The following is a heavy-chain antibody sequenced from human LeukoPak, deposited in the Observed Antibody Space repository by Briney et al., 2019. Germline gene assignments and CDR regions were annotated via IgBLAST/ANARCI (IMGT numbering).Heavy chain of an antibody. D-gene: IGHD5-24*01. Sequence: ASVKVSCKASGYTFTSYDINWVRQATGQGLEWMGWMNPNSGNTGYAQKLQGRVTITRNTSISTAYMELSSLRSEDTAVYYCARDNSVRDEAWWFNPWGQGTLVTVSS. V-gene: IGHV1-8*03. J-gene: IGHJ5*02. CDR2: MNPNSGNT. CDR3: ARDNSVRDEAWWFNP. CDR1: GYTFTSYD.